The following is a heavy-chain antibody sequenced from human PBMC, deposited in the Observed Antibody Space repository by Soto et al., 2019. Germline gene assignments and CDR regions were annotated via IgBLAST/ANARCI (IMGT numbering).Heavy chain of an antibody. D-gene: IGHD3-3*01. CDR2: ISYDCGNA. CDR1: GFTFSNHV. CDR3: SRHPTVPGVLNVISSLDA. Sequence: WGSLRLSCAGSGFTFSNHVMHWVRQPPGKGLGWVAVISYDCGNAYYAVSVNGRFTVYRDNSKNTLYIESRRLRGDATAVTYCSRHPTVPGVLNVISSLDAWGQGTTVTVSS. V-gene: IGHV3-30*03. J-gene: IGHJ6*02.